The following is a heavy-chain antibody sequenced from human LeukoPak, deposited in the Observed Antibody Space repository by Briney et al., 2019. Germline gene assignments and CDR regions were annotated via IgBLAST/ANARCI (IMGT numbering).Heavy chain of an antibody. Sequence: PSETLSLTRTVSGGSVSTYYWSWIRQPAGKGLEFIGRFFTSGTSGTTNYNPSLKSRVTISVDTSKNQFSLKLSSVTAADTAVYYCARHSPPGPFDYWGQGTLVTVSS. CDR2: FFTSGTSGTT. CDR1: GGSVSTYY. CDR3: ARHSPPGPFDY. V-gene: IGHV4-4*07. D-gene: IGHD2-15*01. J-gene: IGHJ4*02.